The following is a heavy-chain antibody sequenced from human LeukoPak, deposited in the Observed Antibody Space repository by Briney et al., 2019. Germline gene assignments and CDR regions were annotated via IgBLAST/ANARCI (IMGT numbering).Heavy chain of an antibody. CDR1: GYTFTNYG. CDR2: ISAYNGNT. Sequence: ASVKVSCKASGYTFTNYGISWVRQAPGQGLEWMGWISAYNGNTNYAQKLQGRVTMTRDMSTSTVYMELSSLRSEDTAVYYCARDRERGPGATPNLYYMDVWGKGTTVTVSS. CDR3: ARDRERGPGATPNLYYMDV. V-gene: IGHV1-18*01. J-gene: IGHJ6*03. D-gene: IGHD2-15*01.